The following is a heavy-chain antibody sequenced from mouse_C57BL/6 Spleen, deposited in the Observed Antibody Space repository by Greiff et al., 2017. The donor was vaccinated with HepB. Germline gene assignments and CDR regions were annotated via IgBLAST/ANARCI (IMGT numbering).Heavy chain of an antibody. Sequence: QVQLKESGPGLVQPSQSLSITCTVSGFSLTSYGVHWVRQSPGKGLEWLGVIWSGGSTDYNAAFISRLSISKDNSKSQVFFKMNSLQADDTAIYYCSRNFDYDYDSAWFAYWGQGTLVTVSA. D-gene: IGHD2-4*01. J-gene: IGHJ3*01. CDR3: SRNFDYDYDSAWFAY. CDR1: GFSLTSYG. V-gene: IGHV2-2*01. CDR2: IWSGGST.